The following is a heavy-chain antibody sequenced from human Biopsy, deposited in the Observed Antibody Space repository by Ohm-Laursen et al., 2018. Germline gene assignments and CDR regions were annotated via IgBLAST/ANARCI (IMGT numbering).Heavy chain of an antibody. D-gene: IGHD5-24*01. Sequence: SETPSLTCTVSSASINLYYWGWIRQSPGKGKEWIGDISDSGSTNYNPPVKSRFIISVDTSKNQFSLNLSSVPAADPAMYYCARALPPHLQSGYLWGQGTLVTVSS. J-gene: IGHJ5*02. CDR3: ARALPPHLQSGYL. CDR2: ISDSGST. V-gene: IGHV4-4*09. CDR1: SASINLYY.